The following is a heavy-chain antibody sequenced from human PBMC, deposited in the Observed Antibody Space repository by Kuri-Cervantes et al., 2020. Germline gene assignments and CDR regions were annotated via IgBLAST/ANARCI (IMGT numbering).Heavy chain of an antibody. Sequence: GGSLRLSCAASGFTFSSYSMNWVRQAPGKGLEWVSYISSSSSTIYYADSVKGRFTISRDNAKNSLYLQMNSLRAEDTAVYYCARDNAVEMYSSSWYTFDYWGQGTLVTVSS. CDR3: ARDNAVEMYSSSWYTFDY. CDR2: ISSSSSTI. D-gene: IGHD6-13*01. J-gene: IGHJ4*02. V-gene: IGHV3-48*01. CDR1: GFTFSSYS.